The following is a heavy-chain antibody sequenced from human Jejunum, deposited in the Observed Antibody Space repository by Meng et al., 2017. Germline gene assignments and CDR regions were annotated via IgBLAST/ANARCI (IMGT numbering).Heavy chain of an antibody. V-gene: IGHV3-7*01. CDR3: ARESRGSGY. CDR1: GFTFSNYW. Sequence: GESLKISCAASGFTFSNYWMTWVRQAPGKGLEWVANIKEDGRETYYVDSVKGRFTVSRDNAKTSLYLQRSSLGVEDTAVYYCARESRGSGYWGQGTLVTVSS. D-gene: IGHD6-25*01. J-gene: IGHJ4*02. CDR2: IKEDGRET.